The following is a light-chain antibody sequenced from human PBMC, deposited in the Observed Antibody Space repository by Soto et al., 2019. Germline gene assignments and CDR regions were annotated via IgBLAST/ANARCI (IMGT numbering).Light chain of an antibody. CDR3: QQSYTNPGT. CDR1: KNFVIY. Sequence: KMPHSPSSLFALVGEGAPMTCRPSKNFVIYLNWYQIKPGKPPNLLINAASRLQTGVPSRCRGSGSGTQFTLTISSLQSEDFATYCCQQSYTNPGTFGHGTRLEI. V-gene: IGKV1-39*01. CDR2: AAS. J-gene: IGKJ5*01.